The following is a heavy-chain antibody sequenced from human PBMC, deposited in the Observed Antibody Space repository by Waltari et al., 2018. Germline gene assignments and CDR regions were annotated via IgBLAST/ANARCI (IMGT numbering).Heavy chain of an antibody. Sequence: QVQLVQSGGGGVQPARPLTLARAASGSTFTGYGMRWVRQAPGKGREWVAGRGYDGSNKYDAESVQGRFAISRDNSKNTLYLQMNSRRAEDTAVYYCARDNIVGATSGDYWGQGTLVTVSS. D-gene: IGHD1-26*01. CDR3: ARDNIVGATSGDY. V-gene: IGHV3-33*01. J-gene: IGHJ4*02. CDR1: GSTFTGYG. CDR2: RGYDGSNK.